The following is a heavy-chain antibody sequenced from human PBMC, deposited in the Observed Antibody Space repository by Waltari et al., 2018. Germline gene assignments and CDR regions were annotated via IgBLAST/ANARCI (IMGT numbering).Heavy chain of an antibody. D-gene: IGHD3-10*01. CDR3: ARGLARGIHPYYYMDV. J-gene: IGHJ6*03. V-gene: IGHV1-18*01. CDR1: GYDFTGDG. CDR2: ISTYTENT. Sequence: QLVQSGSEVKKPGASVKVSCKTSGYDFTGDGINWVRLAPGQGLVWMGWISTYTENTKKEDKFRGGITVTTDTSTRTAYMELRNLRSDETAVYYCARGLARGIHPYYYMDVWGQGTTVTVSS.